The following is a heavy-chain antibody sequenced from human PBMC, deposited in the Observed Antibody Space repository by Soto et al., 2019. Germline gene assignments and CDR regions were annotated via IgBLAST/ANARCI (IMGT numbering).Heavy chain of an antibody. CDR1: GFTFSSYA. V-gene: IGHV3-23*01. Sequence: GGSLRLSCAASGFTFSSYAMSWVRQAPGKGLEWVSAISGSGGSTYYADSVKGRFTISRDNSKNTLYLQMNSLRAEDTAVYYCSKGGYQPSLFDYWGQGTLVTVSS. J-gene: IGHJ4*02. CDR2: ISGSGGST. CDR3: SKGGYQPSLFDY. D-gene: IGHD6-13*01.